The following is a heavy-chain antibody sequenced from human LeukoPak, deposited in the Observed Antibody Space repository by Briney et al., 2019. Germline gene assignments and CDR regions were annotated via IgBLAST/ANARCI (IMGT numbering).Heavy chain of an antibody. CDR2: INSDGSST. CDR3: ARGSYGYDY. D-gene: IGHD5-18*01. J-gene: IGHJ4*02. V-gene: IGHV3-74*01. CDR1: GFTFSSYW. Sequence: GGSLRLSCAASGFTFSSYWMHWVRQGPGKGLVWVSRINSDGSSTTYVDSVKGRFTISRDNAKNTLYLQMNSLRAEDTAVYYCARGSYGYDYWGQGTLVTVSS.